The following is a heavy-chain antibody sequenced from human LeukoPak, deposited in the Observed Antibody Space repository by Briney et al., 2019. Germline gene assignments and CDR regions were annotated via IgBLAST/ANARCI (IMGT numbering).Heavy chain of an antibody. D-gene: IGHD6-13*01. CDR3: AKDTVPAAGTRNFDY. V-gene: IGHV3-23*01. CDR2: ISGSGGST. J-gene: IGHJ4*02. CDR1: GFTFSSYA. Sequence: GGSLRLSCAASGFTFSSYAMSWVRQAPGKGLEWVSAISGSGGSTYYADSVKGRYTISRDNSKNTLYLQMNSLRAEDTAVYYCAKDTVPAAGTRNFDYWGQGTLVTVSS.